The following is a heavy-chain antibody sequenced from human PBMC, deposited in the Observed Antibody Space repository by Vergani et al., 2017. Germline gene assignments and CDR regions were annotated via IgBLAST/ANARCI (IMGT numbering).Heavy chain of an antibody. D-gene: IGHD3-9*01. Sequence: EVQLLESGGGLIQPGGSLRLSCAASGFTVSSNYMSWVRQAPGKGLEWVSVIYSGGSTYYADSVKGRFTISRDNSKNTLYLQMNSLRAEDTAVYYCARSNWLPKGDYAFDIWGQGTMVTVSS. V-gene: IGHV3-53*01. CDR2: IYSGGST. CDR1: GFTVSSNY. CDR3: ARSNWLPKGDYAFDI. J-gene: IGHJ3*02.